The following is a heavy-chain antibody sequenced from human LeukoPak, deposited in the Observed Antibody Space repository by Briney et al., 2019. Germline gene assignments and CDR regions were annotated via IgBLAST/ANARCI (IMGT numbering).Heavy chain of an antibody. J-gene: IGHJ4*02. CDR2: ISSSSSTI. CDR1: GFTFSNYA. CDR3: IVLAVAGTFGFDY. D-gene: IGHD6-19*01. V-gene: IGHV3-48*01. Sequence: GGSLRLSCAASGFTFSNYAMNWVRQAPGKGLEWVSYISSSSSTIYYADSVKGRFTISRDNAKNSLSLQMNSLRAEDTAVYYCIVLAVAGTFGFDYWGQGTLVTVSS.